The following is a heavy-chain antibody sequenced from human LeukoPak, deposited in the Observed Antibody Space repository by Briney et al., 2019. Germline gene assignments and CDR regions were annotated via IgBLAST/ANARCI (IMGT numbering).Heavy chain of an antibody. CDR1: GYSFTSYW. Sequence: GESLKISCKGSGYSFTSYWIGWVRQMPGKGLEWMGIIYPGDSDTRYSPSFQGQVTISADKSISTAYLQWSSLKASGTAMYYCARGHGYSGYPYYFDYWGQGTLVTVSS. V-gene: IGHV5-51*01. D-gene: IGHD5-12*01. CDR2: IYPGDSDT. J-gene: IGHJ4*02. CDR3: ARGHGYSGYPYYFDY.